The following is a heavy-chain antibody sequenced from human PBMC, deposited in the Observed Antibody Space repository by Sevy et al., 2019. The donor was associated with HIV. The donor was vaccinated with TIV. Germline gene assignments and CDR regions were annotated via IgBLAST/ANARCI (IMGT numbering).Heavy chain of an antibody. Sequence: ASVKVSCKASGGTFSSYAISWVRQAPGQGLEWMGGIIPIFGTANYAQKFQGRVTITADESTSTAYMELRSLRSEDTAVYYCARDSSGSGSFDYWGQGTLVTVSS. D-gene: IGHD3-10*01. CDR2: IIPIFGTA. CDR3: ARDSSGSGSFDY. CDR1: GGTFSSYA. V-gene: IGHV1-69*13. J-gene: IGHJ4*02.